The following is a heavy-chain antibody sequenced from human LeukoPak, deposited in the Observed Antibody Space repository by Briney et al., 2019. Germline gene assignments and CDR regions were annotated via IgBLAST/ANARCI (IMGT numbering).Heavy chain of an antibody. Sequence: PGGSLRLSCAASGFTFSSYWMNWVRQAPGKGLEWVANIKQDGSEKYYVDSVKGRFTISRDNAKNSLYLQMNSLRAEDTAVYYCARDRWLQQYYFDYWGQGTLVTVSS. V-gene: IGHV3-7*01. D-gene: IGHD5-24*01. J-gene: IGHJ4*02. CDR3: ARDRWLQQYYFDY. CDR2: IKQDGSEK. CDR1: GFTFSSYW.